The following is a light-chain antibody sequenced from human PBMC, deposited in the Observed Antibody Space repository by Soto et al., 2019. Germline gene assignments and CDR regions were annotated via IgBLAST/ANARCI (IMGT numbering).Light chain of an antibody. CDR1: QSVVGNF. CDR2: GAS. CDR3: PQYGSSPFP. J-gene: IGKJ4*01. Sequence: EIVLTQSLGTLSLSPGEGVTLSCRASQSVVGNFLAWDQQKAGQAPRIVTLGASTTATGIPDRFSGSGSGTDFTLTISRLEPEDFAVYYYPQYGSSPFPFGGGTKVDI. V-gene: IGKV3-20*01.